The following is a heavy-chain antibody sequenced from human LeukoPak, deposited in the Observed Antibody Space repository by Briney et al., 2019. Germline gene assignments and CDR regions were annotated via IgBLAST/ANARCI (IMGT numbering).Heavy chain of an antibody. CDR2: ISSSGSII. Sequence: GGSLRLSCAASGFTFSSYEMNWVRQAPGKGLEWVSYISSSGSIINYADSVKGRFTISRDNAKNSLYLQMNSLRAEDTAVYYCARGSGTYYYVHYWGQGTLVTVSS. D-gene: IGHD3-22*01. V-gene: IGHV3-48*03. J-gene: IGHJ4*02. CDR1: GFTFSSYE. CDR3: ARGSGTYYYVHY.